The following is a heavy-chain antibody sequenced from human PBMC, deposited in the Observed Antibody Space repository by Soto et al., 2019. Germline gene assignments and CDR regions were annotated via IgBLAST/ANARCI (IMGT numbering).Heavy chain of an antibody. CDR1: GGSISRYY. D-gene: IGHD2-8*01. CDR2: AYYSGDT. CDR3: ARDRSTYGGGGTGEVKENWFDP. J-gene: IGHJ5*02. Sequence: SETLSLTCSVSGGSISRYYWSWIRQPPGKGLEWIGYAYYSGDTGYNPSLKSRVTMAVDTSKSQVSLKLSSVTAADTAVYYCARDRSTYGGGGTGEVKENWFDPWGQGALVTVS. V-gene: IGHV4-59*01.